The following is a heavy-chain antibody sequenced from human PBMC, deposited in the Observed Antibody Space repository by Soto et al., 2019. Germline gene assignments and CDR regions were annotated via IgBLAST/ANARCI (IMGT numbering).Heavy chain of an antibody. J-gene: IGHJ4*02. CDR2: ISYDGSKK. V-gene: IGHV3-30-3*01. CDR3: ARSYSNRWHTFDY. CDR1: GFTFNAYT. Sequence: QVQLVESGGGVVQPGRSLRLSCAASGFTFNAYTLHWVRQAPGKGLEWVAVISYDGSKKDNADSVQGRFTISRDNSKNTLYLQMTTLRSEDTAVYYCARSYSNRWHTFDYWGQGTLVTVSS. D-gene: IGHD6-13*01.